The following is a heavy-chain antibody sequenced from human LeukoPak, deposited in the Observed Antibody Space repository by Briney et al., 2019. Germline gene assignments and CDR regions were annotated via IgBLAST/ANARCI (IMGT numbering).Heavy chain of an antibody. D-gene: IGHD1-26*01. V-gene: IGHV4-59*01. J-gene: IGHJ3*02. CDR3: ARYSGSYPHDAFDI. Sequence: SETLSLTCTVSGGSISSYYRSWIRQPPGKGLEWIGYIYYSGSTNYNPSLKSRVTISVDTSKNHFSLKLSSVTAADTAVYYCARYSGSYPHDAFDIWGQGTMVTVSS. CDR1: GGSISSYY. CDR2: IYYSGST.